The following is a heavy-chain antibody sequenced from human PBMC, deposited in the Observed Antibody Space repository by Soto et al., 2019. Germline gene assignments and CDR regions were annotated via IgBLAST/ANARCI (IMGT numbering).Heavy chain of an antibody. V-gene: IGHV4-30-4*01. J-gene: IGHJ4*02. CDR1: GGSISSGDYY. Sequence: QVQLQESGPGLMKPSQTLSLTCTVSGGSISSGDYYWSWIRQPPGKGLEWIGYIYYSGNTYYNPSLKSRITMSVDTSKIQFSLTLSSVTAADTAVYYCAREDCRSTSCSYSTGSYYFAYWGQGTLVTLSS. CDR3: AREDCRSTSCSYSTGSYYFAY. CDR2: IYYSGNT. D-gene: IGHD2-2*01.